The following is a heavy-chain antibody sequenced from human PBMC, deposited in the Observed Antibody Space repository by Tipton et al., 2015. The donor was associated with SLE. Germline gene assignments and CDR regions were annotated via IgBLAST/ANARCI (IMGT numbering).Heavy chain of an antibody. J-gene: IGHJ5*02. CDR3: ARTWVVVPALFEP. CDR1: GGSISSGSYY. Sequence: TLSLTCTVSGGSISSGSYYWSWIRQPAGKGLEWIGRIYTSGSTNYNPSLKSRVTISVDTSKNQFSLKLSSVTAADTAVYYCARTWVVVPALFEPWGQGTLVTVSS. V-gene: IGHV4-61*02. D-gene: IGHD2-2*01. CDR2: IYTSGST.